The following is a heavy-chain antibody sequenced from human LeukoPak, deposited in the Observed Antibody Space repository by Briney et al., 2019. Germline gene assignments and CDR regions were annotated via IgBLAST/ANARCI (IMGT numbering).Heavy chain of an antibody. CDR3: ARDGLMSSIP. Sequence: GGSLRLSCAASGFTVSSNYMSWVRQAPGKGLEWVSVIYSGGSTYYADSVKGRFTISRDNSKNTLYLQINSLRAEDTAVYYCARDGLMSSIPWGQATLVTVSS. CDR2: IYSGGST. J-gene: IGHJ5*02. V-gene: IGHV3-66*02. D-gene: IGHD3/OR15-3a*01. CDR1: GFTVSSNY.